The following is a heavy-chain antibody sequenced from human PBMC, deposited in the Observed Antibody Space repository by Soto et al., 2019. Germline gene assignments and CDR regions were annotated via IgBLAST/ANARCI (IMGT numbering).Heavy chain of an antibody. Sequence: PSETLSLTCTVSGGSISSGDYYWSWIRQPPGKGLEWIGYIYYSGSTYYNPSLKSRVTISVDTSKNQFSLKLSSVTAADTAVYYCARVNRHYDFWSAYYYYGMDVWGQGTTVTVSS. J-gene: IGHJ6*02. CDR2: IYYSGST. V-gene: IGHV4-30-4*01. CDR3: ARVNRHYDFWSAYYYYGMDV. D-gene: IGHD3-3*01. CDR1: GGSISSGDYY.